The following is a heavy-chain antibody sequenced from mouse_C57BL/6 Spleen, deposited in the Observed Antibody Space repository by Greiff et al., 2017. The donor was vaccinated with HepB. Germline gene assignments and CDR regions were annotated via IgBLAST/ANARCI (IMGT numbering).Heavy chain of an antibody. CDR1: GYAFSSYW. CDR2: IYPGDGDT. D-gene: IGHD2-1*01. J-gene: IGHJ2*01. Sequence: VQLQQSGAELVKPGASVKISCKASGYAFSSYWMNWVKQRPGKGLEWIGQIYPGDGDTNYNGKFKGKATLTADKSSSTAYMQLSSLTSEDSAVYFCAFGVYYGNYVFDYWGQGTTLTVSS. CDR3: AFGVYYGNYVFDY. V-gene: IGHV1-80*01.